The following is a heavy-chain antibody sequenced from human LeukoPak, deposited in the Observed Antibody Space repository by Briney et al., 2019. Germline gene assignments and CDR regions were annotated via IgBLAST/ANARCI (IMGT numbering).Heavy chain of an antibody. D-gene: IGHD3-22*01. J-gene: IGHJ6*02. Sequence: WGSLRLSCAASGFTFSSYAMHWVRQAPGKGLEWVAVISYDGSNKYYADSVKGRFTISRDNSKNTLYLQMNSLRAEDTAVYYCARVLIVVGRRYGMDVWGQGTTVTVSS. CDR3: ARVLIVVGRRYGMDV. CDR1: GFTFSSYA. V-gene: IGHV3-30-3*01. CDR2: ISYDGSNK.